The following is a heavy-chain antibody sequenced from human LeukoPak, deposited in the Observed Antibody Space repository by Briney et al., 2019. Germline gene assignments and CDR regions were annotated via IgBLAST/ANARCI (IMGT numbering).Heavy chain of an antibody. CDR3: AKRSGCTSGWFFDF. V-gene: IGHV3-23*01. D-gene: IGHD6-19*01. J-gene: IGHJ4*02. CDR1: GFPFSGYV. Sequence: GSLTLSCAAYGFPFSGYVMSWLRPAPGKGLEWVSGISGSGGTHYPDSVKGRLTISRDNARNTLSLQMNLLRAEDTAVFYCAKRSGCTSGWFFDFGGRETGVRVS. CDR2: ISGSGGT.